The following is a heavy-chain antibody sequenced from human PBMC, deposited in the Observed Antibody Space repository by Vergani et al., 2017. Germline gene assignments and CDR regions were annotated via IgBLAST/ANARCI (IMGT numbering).Heavy chain of an antibody. D-gene: IGHD3-9*01. CDR3: AREGPWGRYXDWLSAYYYYGMDV. Sequence: QLQLQESGPGLVKPSETLSLTCTVSGGSISSSSYYWGWIRQPPGKGLEWIGSIYYSGSTYYNPSLKSRVTISVDTSKNQFSLKLSSVTAADTAVYYCAREGPWGRYXDWLSAYYYYGMDVWGQGP. V-gene: IGHV4-39*07. CDR1: GGSISSSSYY. CDR2: IYYSGST. J-gene: IGHJ6*02.